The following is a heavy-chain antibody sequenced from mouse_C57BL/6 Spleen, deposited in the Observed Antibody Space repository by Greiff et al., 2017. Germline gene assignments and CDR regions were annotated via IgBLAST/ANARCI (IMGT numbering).Heavy chain of an antibody. D-gene: IGHD6-1*01. CDR3: ARGLTRYFDV. CDR2: ISSGSSTN. V-gene: IGHV5-17*01. Sequence: DVMLVESGGGLVKPGGSLKLSCAASGFTFSDYGMHWVRQAPEKGLEWVAYISSGSSTNYYADTVKGRFTISRDNGKNTLCLQMTSLRSEDTAMYYGARGLTRYFDVWGTGTTVTVSS. J-gene: IGHJ1*03. CDR1: GFTFSDYG.